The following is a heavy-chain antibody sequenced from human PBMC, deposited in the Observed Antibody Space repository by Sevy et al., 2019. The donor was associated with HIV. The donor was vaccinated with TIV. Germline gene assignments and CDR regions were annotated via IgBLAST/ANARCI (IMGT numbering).Heavy chain of an antibody. CDR3: AKGLSSIYPYSMDV. CDR1: GFSFSRYG. D-gene: IGHD3-16*01. Sequence: GGSLRLSCEASGFSFSRYGMHWVRQVAGKGLEWVAVISFDGDNKYYSDSVRGRFAISRDNSENTMHLQMNNLRLDDTAVYYCAKGLSSIYPYSMDVWCQGTTVTVSS. V-gene: IGHV3-30*18. J-gene: IGHJ6*02. CDR2: ISFDGDNK.